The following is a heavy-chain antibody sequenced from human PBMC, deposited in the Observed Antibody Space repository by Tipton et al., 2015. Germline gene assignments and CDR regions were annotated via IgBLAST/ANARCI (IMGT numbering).Heavy chain of an antibody. CDR3: AREMFDFRSGVSDAFDI. J-gene: IGHJ3*02. V-gene: IGHV3-7*01. CDR1: GFTFSRYW. D-gene: IGHD3-3*01. CDR2: IKQDGRDK. Sequence: SLRLSCAASGFTFSRYWMSWVRQAAGKGLEWMANIKQDGRDKYYVDSVRGRFTVSRDNDKNSLYLQMNSLRAEDTAMYYCAREMFDFRSGVSDAFDIWGQGTMVTVSS.